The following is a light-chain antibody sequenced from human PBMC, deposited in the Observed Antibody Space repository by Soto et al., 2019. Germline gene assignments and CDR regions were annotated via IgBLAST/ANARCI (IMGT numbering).Light chain of an antibody. V-gene: IGKV1-5*03. J-gene: IGKJ1*01. CDR3: QEYNSYWT. CDR2: KAS. CDR1: QIISNW. Sequence: DIQMTQSPSTLSASVGDRFTITCRASQIISNWLSWYQQKPGKAPKLLIYKASSLESGVPSRFSGSGSGTEFTLTISSLQPDDFGTYYCQEYNSYWTFGQGTTVDIK.